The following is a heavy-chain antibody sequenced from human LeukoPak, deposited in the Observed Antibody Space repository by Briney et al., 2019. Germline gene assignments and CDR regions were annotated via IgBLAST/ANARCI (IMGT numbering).Heavy chain of an antibody. D-gene: IGHD3-10*01. CDR2: ISWSSGGK. J-gene: IGHJ4*02. V-gene: IGHV3-9*01. Sequence: GGSLRLSCVASGFTFDDYAMNWVRQAPGKGLEWVSGISWSSGGKVYADSVKGRFTISRDNAKNSLYLQMNSLRAEDTAFYYCTKDQGPMIRGVSYFDSWGQGTLVTVSS. CDR3: TKDQGPMIRGVSYFDS. CDR1: GFTFDDYA.